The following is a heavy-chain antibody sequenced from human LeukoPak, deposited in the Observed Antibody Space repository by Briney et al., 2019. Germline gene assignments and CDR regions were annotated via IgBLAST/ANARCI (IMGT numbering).Heavy chain of an antibody. D-gene: IGHD6-13*01. Sequence: ASVKVSCKASGYTFTSYDINWVRQATGQGLEWMGWMNPNSGNTGYAQKFQGRVTMTRNTSISTAYMELSSLRSEDTAVYYCARGKTSSSWYSDWFDPWGQGTLVTVSS. J-gene: IGHJ5*02. CDR3: ARGKTSSSWYSDWFDP. CDR1: GYTFTSYD. CDR2: MNPNSGNT. V-gene: IGHV1-8*01.